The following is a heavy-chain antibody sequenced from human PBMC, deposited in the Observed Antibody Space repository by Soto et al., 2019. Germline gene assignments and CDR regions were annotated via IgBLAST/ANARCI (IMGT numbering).Heavy chain of an antibody. CDR1: GFTFSSYS. CDR3: VREVKYSNSWKPFDY. Sequence: EVQLVESGGGLIQPGSSLRLSCAASGFTFSSYSMNWVRQTPGKGLEWVSYISSSSSSSYYADSVKGRFTISRDNAKNSLSLQMNSLRAEDTAVYFCVREVKYSNSWKPFDYWGQGTLVTVSS. CDR2: ISSSSSSS. V-gene: IGHV3-48*01. D-gene: IGHD6-13*01. J-gene: IGHJ4*02.